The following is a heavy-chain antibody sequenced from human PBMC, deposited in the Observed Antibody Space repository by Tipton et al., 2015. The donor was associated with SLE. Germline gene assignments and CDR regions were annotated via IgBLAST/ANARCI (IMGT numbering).Heavy chain of an antibody. V-gene: IGHV1-2*02. Sequence: QLVQSGAEVKKPGASVKVSCKASGYTFTGYYMHWVRQAPGQGLEWMGWINPNSGGTNYAQKFQGRVTMTRDTSISTAYMDLSRLRSDDTAVFYCAREKGDDYGDESGYGMDVWGQGTTVTVSS. D-gene: IGHD4-17*01. CDR1: GYTFTGYY. CDR3: AREKGDDYGDESGYGMDV. CDR2: INPNSGGT. J-gene: IGHJ6*02.